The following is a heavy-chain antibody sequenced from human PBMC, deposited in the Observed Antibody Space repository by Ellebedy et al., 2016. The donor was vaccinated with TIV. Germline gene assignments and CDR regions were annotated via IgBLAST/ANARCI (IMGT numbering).Heavy chain of an antibody. CDR2: ISFDGSNK. CDR3: ARDIYSYGYGAFDY. D-gene: IGHD5-18*01. CDR1: GFTFSSYS. V-gene: IGHV3-30*01. Sequence: GESLKMSCAASGFTFSSYSMQWVRQAPGRGLEWVAVISFDGSNKDYADSVRGRFTIFRDNSKNTLYLQMNSPRPEDTAVYYCARDIYSYGYGAFDYWGQGTLVTVSS. J-gene: IGHJ4*02.